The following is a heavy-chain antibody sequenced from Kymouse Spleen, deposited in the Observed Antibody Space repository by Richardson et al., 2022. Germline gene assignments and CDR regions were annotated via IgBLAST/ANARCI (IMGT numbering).Heavy chain of an antibody. J-gene: IGHJ4*02. V-gene: IGHV3-33*01. CDR2: IWYDGSNK. Sequence: QVQLVESGGGVVQPGRSLRLSCAASGFTFSSYGMHWVRQAPGKGLEWVAVIWYDGSNKYYADSVKGRFTISRDNSKNTLYLQMNSLRAEDTAVYYCARDRIAVAGDYWGQGTLVTVSS. CDR1: GFTFSSYG. D-gene: IGHD6-19*01. CDR3: ARDRIAVAGDY.